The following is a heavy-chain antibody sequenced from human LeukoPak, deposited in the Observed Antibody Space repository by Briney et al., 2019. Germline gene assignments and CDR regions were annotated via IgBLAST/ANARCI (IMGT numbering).Heavy chain of an antibody. CDR1: GYTFTSYG. CDR2: ISAYNGNT. CDR3: ARGGSEWLRPDRTDAFDI. V-gene: IGHV1-18*01. D-gene: IGHD5-12*01. Sequence: ASVKVSCTASGYTFTSYGISWVRQAPGQGLEWMGWISAYNGNTNYAQKLQGRVTMTTDTSTSTAYMELRSLRSDDTAVYYCARGGSEWLRPDRTDAFDIWGQGTMVTVSS. J-gene: IGHJ3*02.